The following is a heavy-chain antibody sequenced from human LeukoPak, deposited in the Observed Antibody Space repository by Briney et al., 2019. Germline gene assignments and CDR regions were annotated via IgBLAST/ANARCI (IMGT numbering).Heavy chain of an antibody. CDR3: AKDFWSGYYSGYFGY. CDR1: GFTFSTYA. D-gene: IGHD3-3*01. V-gene: IGHV3-23*01. Sequence: PGGSLRLSCAASGFTFSTYAMIWVRQAPGKGLEWVSAISGGGGSTYYADSVKGRFTIPRDNSKNTLYLQMNSLRAEDTAVYYCAKDFWSGYYSGYFGYWGQGTLVTVSS. J-gene: IGHJ4*02. CDR2: ISGGGGST.